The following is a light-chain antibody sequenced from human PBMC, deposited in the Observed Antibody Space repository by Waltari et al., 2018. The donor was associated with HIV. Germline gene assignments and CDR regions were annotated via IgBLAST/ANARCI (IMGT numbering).Light chain of an antibody. CDR3: QSYDTSLSGSGV. CDR1: RSNIGAGYD. CDR2: GNS. J-gene: IGLJ2*01. V-gene: IGLV1-40*01. Sequence: QSVLTQPPSVSGAPGQRVTISCPGSRSNIGAGYDVHWYQQLPGTAPRVLIYGNSNRPSGVPDRFSGSKSGTSASLAITGLQAEDEADYYCQSYDTSLSGSGVFGGGTKLTVL.